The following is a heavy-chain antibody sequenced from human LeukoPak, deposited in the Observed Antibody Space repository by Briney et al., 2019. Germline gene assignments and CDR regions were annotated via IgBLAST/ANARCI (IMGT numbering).Heavy chain of an antibody. CDR3: ARTLPGSFFDF. CDR2: IQSDGTTT. V-gene: IGHV3-74*01. D-gene: IGHD3-10*01. Sequence: PAGSLRLSCVTSAFSFSDYWMHWVRQAPGKGLVWVSRIQSDGTTTYADSVKGRFTLSRDTAKNTFYLQMNSLRAEDTAMYFCARTLPGSFFDFWGQGSLVTVSS. J-gene: IGHJ4*02. CDR1: AFSFSDYW.